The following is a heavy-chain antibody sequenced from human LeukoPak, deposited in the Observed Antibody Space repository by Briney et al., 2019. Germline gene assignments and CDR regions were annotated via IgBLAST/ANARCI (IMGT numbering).Heavy chain of an antibody. CDR1: GFTFSSYA. J-gene: IGHJ4*02. CDR3: AKDKSSSWYYFDY. Sequence: GGSLRLSCAASGFTFSSYAMSWVRQAPGKGLEWVSAISGSGGSTYYADSVKGRFTISRDNSKNTLYLQMNSLRAEDAAVYYCAKDKSSSWYYFDYWGQGTLVTVSS. D-gene: IGHD6-13*01. CDR2: ISGSGGST. V-gene: IGHV3-23*01.